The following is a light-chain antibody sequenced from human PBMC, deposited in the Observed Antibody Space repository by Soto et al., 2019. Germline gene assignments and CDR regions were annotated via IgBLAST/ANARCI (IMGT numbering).Light chain of an antibody. V-gene: IGKV1-39*01. CDR1: QSIGNY. CDR3: QQTHAVPLT. J-gene: IGKJ5*01. Sequence: DIQMTQSPSSLPASVVDRVTLTCRASQSIGNYLNWYQQKPGEAPKVLIFAASSLRSGVPSRFSGSGYGTDFTLTINNLHPEDSATYYCQQTHAVPLTFGQGTRLEIK. CDR2: AAS.